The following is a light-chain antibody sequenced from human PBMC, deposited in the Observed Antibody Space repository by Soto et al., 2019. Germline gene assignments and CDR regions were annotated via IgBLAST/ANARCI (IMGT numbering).Light chain of an antibody. V-gene: IGKV1-9*01. Sequence: DIQLTQSPSFLSASVGDRVTITCWASQGISSYLAWYQQRPGKAPNLLIYAASTLQSGVPSRFGGSGSGTEFTLTISSLQPEDFATYYCQQLNSYPFTFGPGTKVDIK. CDR2: AAS. CDR3: QQLNSYPFT. CDR1: QGISSY. J-gene: IGKJ3*01.